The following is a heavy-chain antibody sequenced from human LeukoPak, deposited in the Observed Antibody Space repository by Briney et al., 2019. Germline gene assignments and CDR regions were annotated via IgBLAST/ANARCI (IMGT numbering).Heavy chain of an antibody. CDR1: GGTFSSYA. Sequence: ASVKVSCKASGGTFSSYAISCVRQAPGQGLEWMGGIIPIFGTANYAQKFQGRVTITADESTSTAYMELSSLRSEDTAVYYCARGVRWLQLNPFDYWGQGTLVTVSS. J-gene: IGHJ4*02. CDR2: IIPIFGTA. V-gene: IGHV1-69*13. CDR3: ARGVRWLQLNPFDY. D-gene: IGHD5-24*01.